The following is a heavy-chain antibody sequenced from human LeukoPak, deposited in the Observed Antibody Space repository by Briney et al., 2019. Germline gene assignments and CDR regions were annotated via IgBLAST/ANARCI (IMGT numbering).Heavy chain of an antibody. J-gene: IGHJ4*02. Sequence: ASVKVSCKASGYTFTGYYMHWVRQAPGQGLEWMGWINPNSGGTNYAQKFQGRVTMTRDTSIGTAYMELSRLRSDDTAVYYCARSPVGGSALGYWGQGTLVTVSS. CDR2: INPNSGGT. D-gene: IGHD3-10*01. CDR3: ARSPVGGSALGY. CDR1: GYTFTGYY. V-gene: IGHV1-2*02.